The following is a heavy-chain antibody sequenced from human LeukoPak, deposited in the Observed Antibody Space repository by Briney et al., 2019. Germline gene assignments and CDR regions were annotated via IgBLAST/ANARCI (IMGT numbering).Heavy chain of an antibody. CDR3: AREVAGTGSNDY. CDR1: GYTFTSYG. D-gene: IGHD6-19*01. CDR2: INPNSGGT. J-gene: IGHJ4*02. Sequence: ASVKVSCKASGYTFTSYGISWVRQAPGQGLEWMGWINPNSGGTNYAQKFQGRVTMTRDTSISTAYMELSRLRSDDTAVYYCAREVAGTGSNDYWGQGTLVTVSS. V-gene: IGHV1-2*02.